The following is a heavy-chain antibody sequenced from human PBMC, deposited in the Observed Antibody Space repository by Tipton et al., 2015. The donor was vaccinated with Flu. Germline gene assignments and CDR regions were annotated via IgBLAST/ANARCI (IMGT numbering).Heavy chain of an antibody. Sequence: SLRLSCAASGFRFNTFWMNWVRQAPGKGLEWVAIIKQDASEKLYVDSVEGRFTISRDNANNSLSLQMDSLRGDDTAVYYCAGGSGWLITDWGQGTLVTVSS. D-gene: IGHD6-19*01. J-gene: IGHJ4*02. CDR1: GFRFNTFW. CDR2: IKQDASEK. CDR3: AGGSGWLITD. V-gene: IGHV3-7*01.